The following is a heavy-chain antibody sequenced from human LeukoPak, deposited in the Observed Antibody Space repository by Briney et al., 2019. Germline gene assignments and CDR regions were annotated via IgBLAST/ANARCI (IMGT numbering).Heavy chain of an antibody. CDR3: ARDHDYGPDY. D-gene: IGHD4/OR15-4a*01. Sequence: ASVKVSCKASGFTFSDHYMHWLRQAPGQGLEWMGWIKPDSGATNYAQKLQGRFTVSRDVSISTLYMELSSLTSDDTAMYYCARDHDYGPDYWGQGTLVTVS. V-gene: IGHV1-2*02. J-gene: IGHJ4*02. CDR2: IKPDSGAT. CDR1: GFTFSDHY.